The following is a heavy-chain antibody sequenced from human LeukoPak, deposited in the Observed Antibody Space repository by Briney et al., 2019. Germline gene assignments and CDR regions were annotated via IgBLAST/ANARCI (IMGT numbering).Heavy chain of an antibody. CDR2: IYHSGST. J-gene: IGHJ4*02. V-gene: IGHV4-38-2*01. CDR1: GYSISSGYY. Sequence: PSETLSLTCAVSGYSISSGYYWGWIRQPPGKGLEWIGSIYHSGSTYYNPPLKSRVTISVDTSKNQFSLKLSSVTAADTAVYYCARRVSSGWYLDYWGQGTLVTVSS. CDR3: ARRVSSGWYLDY. D-gene: IGHD6-19*01.